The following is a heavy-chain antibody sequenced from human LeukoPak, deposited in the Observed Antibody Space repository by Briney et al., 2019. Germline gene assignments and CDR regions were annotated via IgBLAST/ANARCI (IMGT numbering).Heavy chain of an antibody. J-gene: IGHJ3*02. CDR2: IDPSDSYT. D-gene: IGHD2-2*01. CDR3: ARRLDCSSTACQDAFDI. CDR1: GYIFTSDW. V-gene: IGHV5-10-1*01. Sequence: GESLKISCKGSGYIFTSDWISWVRQMPGKGLEWMGRIDPSDSYTNYSPSFQGHVTISADKSISTAYLQRSSLKASDTAMYYCARRLDCSSTACQDAFDIWGQGTMVTVSS.